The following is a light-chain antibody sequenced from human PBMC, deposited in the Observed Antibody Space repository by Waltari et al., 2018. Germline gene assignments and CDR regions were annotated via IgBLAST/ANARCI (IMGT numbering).Light chain of an antibody. CDR1: SSNIGTSY. CDR2: END. V-gene: IGLV1-51*02. J-gene: IGLJ2*01. Sequence: QSVLTQPPSVSAAPGQKVTISCSGSSSNIGTSYVSWYQQLPGTAPKLLVYENDKRPSGIPDRFSGSKSGTSATLGITGLQTGDEADYCCGTWDSSLNGGVFGGGTKLTVL. CDR3: GTWDSSLNGGV.